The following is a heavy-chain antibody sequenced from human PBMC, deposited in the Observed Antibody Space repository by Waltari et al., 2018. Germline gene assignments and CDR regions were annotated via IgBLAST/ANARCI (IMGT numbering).Heavy chain of an antibody. CDR3: ARAYCSSTSCYNAFDI. V-gene: IGHV1-69*02. D-gene: IGHD2-2*02. CDR2: IIPILGIA. CDR1: GGTFSSYT. J-gene: IGHJ3*02. Sequence: GKVSCKASGGTFSSYTISWVRQALGQGLEWMGRIIPILGIANYAQKFQGRVTITADKSTSTAYMELSSLRSEDTAVYYCARAYCSSTSCYNAFDIWGQGTMVTVSS.